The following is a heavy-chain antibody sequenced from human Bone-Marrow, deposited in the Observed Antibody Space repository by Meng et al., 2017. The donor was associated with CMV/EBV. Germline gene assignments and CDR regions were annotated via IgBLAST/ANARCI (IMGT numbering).Heavy chain of an antibody. CDR1: GCTFTGEG. CDR3: ARGVAVAGPGDY. Sequence: VRLVKSGVEGRSPGASVQACCKATGCTFTGEGMSWVRQAPGKGLEWVGWISAYNGNTNYAQKLQGRVTMTTDTSTSTAYMELRSLRSDDTAVYYCARGVAVAGPGDYWGQGTLVTVSS. D-gene: IGHD6-19*01. CDR2: ISAYNGNT. V-gene: IGHV1-18*01. J-gene: IGHJ4*02.